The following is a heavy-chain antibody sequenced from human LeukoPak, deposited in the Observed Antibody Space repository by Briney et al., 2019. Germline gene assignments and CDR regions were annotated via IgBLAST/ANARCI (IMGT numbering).Heavy chain of an antibody. CDR3: VKNYYDFWSGYYHDAFDI. CDR1: GYTFTSYD. D-gene: IGHD3-3*01. J-gene: IGHJ3*02. Sequence: GASVKVSCKASGYTFTSYDINWVRQATGQGLEWMGWMNPNSGNTGYAQKFQGRVTITRNTSISTAYMELSSLRSEDTAVYYCVKNYYDFWSGYYHDAFDIWGQGTMVTVSS. CDR2: MNPNSGNT. V-gene: IGHV1-8*03.